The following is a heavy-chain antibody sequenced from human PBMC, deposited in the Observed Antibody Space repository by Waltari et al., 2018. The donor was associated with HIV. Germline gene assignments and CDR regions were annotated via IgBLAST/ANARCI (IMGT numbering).Heavy chain of an antibody. CDR1: GFTFSCYS. J-gene: IGHJ4*02. V-gene: IGHV3-48*01. CDR2: ITSGSTTI. CDR3: ARDHMGY. Sequence: EVQLVESGGGLVQPGGSLRLSCAASGFTFSCYSMNWVRRAPGKGLEWLSYITSGSTTIYYADSVKGRFTISRDNAKNSLYLQMNSLRAEDTAIYYCARDHMGYWGQGIQVTVSS.